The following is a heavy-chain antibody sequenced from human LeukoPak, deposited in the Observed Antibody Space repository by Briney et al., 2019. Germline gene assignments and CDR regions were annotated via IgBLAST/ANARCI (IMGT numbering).Heavy chain of an antibody. CDR3: VREAAATLFAY. D-gene: IGHD1-26*01. J-gene: IGHJ4*02. V-gene: IGHV3-66*01. CDR1: EFSVGSNY. Sequence: GGSLRPSCAASEFSVGSNYMTWVRQAPGKGLEWVSLIYSGGSTYYADSVKGRFTISRDNTQNSLSLQMSSLKAEDTAVYYCVREAAATLFAYWGQGTLVTVSS. CDR2: IYSGGST.